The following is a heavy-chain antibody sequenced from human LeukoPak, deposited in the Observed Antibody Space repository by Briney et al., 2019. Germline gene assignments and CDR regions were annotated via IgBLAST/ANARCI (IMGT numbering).Heavy chain of an antibody. D-gene: IGHD6-13*01. Sequence: GGSLRLSCAASGFTFSSYAMSWVRQAPGKGLEWVPAISGSGGSTYYADSVKGRFTISRDNSKNTLYLQMNSLRAEDTAVYYRAKLSSSWRIDYWGQGTLVTVSS. CDR3: AKLSSSWRIDY. V-gene: IGHV3-23*01. J-gene: IGHJ4*02. CDR2: ISGSGGST. CDR1: GFTFSSYA.